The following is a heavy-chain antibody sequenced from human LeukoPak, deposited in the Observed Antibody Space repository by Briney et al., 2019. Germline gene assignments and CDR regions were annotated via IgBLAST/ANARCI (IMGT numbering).Heavy chain of an antibody. CDR3: AKDTMVRGPDNYGMDV. Sequence: PGGSLRLSCAAPGFTFSSYAMSWVRQAPGKGLEWVSAISGSGGSTYYADSVKGRFTISRGNSKNTLYLQMNSLRAEDTAVYYCAKDTMVRGPDNYGMDVWGQGTTVTVSS. J-gene: IGHJ6*02. V-gene: IGHV3-23*01. CDR1: GFTFSSYA. D-gene: IGHD3-10*01. CDR2: ISGSGGST.